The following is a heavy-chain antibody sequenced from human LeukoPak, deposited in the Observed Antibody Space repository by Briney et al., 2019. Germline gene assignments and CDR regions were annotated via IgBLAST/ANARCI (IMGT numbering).Heavy chain of an antibody. CDR2: IYPADSDT. V-gene: IGHV5-51*01. Sequence: GESLKTSCKGSGYSFTSYWIGWVRQMPGKGLEWMGIIYPADSDTRYSPSFEGQVTIAADKSISTAYLQWSSLKASDTAMYYCARFNYGSAYAAGSAFDIWGQGTMVTVSS. CDR1: GYSFTSYW. J-gene: IGHJ3*02. CDR3: ARFNYGSAYAAGSAFDI. D-gene: IGHD5-12*01.